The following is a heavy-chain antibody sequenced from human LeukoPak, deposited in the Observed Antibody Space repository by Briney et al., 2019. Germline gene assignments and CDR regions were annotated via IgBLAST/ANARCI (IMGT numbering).Heavy chain of an antibody. CDR2: VNEDGSAK. J-gene: IGHJ4*02. Sequence: GGSLRLSCVVSGLTFSNYWMIWVRQAPGKGLESVAIVNEDGSAKYYLDSVKGRFTISRDNARNSLYLEMNSLRAEDTAVYYCARDYWRSIDHWGQETLVTVSS. V-gene: IGHV3-7*01. CDR1: GLTFSNYW. CDR3: ARDYWRSIDH. D-gene: IGHD1-1*01.